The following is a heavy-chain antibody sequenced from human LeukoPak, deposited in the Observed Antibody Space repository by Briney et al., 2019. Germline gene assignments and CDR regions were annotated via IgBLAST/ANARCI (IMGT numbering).Heavy chain of an antibody. J-gene: IGHJ4*02. Sequence: PGGSLRLSCAASGFTVNNNYMSWVRPAPGKGLEWVSIIYSGGSTKYADSVKGRFTISRDTSKNTLYLQMNSLSAEDSAVYYCVSDILRNFDYWGQGTLVTVSS. CDR2: IYSGGST. CDR1: GFTVNNNY. CDR3: VSDILRNFDY. D-gene: IGHD2-21*01. V-gene: IGHV3-53*01.